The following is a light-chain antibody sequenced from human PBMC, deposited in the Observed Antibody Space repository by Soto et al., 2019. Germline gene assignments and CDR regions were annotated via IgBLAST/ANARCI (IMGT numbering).Light chain of an antibody. J-gene: IGKJ5*01. CDR1: QIVRGSY. Sequence: EILLTQSPGTLSLSPGERATLSCRASQIVRGSYLGWYQQIPGQAPRLLMYGASSRATGVPDRFSGSGFGTDFPLIISRLEPEDFAVYYCQQYASPPFTFGQGTRLEIK. CDR3: QQYASPPFT. CDR2: GAS. V-gene: IGKV3-20*01.